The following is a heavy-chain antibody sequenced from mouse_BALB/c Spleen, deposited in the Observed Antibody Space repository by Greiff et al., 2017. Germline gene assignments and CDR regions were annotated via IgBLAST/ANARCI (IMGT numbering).Heavy chain of an antibody. CDR1: GYSITSDYA. D-gene: IGHD2-14*01. V-gene: IGHV3-2*02. J-gene: IGHJ3*01. CDR3: ARDYRFLAY. CDR2: ISYSGST. Sequence: EVQLQQSGPGLVKPSQSLSLTCTVTGYSITSDYAWNWIRQFPGNKLEWMGYISYSGSTSYNPSLKSRISITRDTSKNQFFLQLNSVTTEDTATYYCARDYRFLAYWGQGTLVTVSA.